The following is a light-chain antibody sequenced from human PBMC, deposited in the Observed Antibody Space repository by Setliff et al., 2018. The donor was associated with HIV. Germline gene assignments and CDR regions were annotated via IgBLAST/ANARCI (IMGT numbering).Light chain of an antibody. V-gene: IGLV2-14*03. J-gene: IGLJ1*01. CDR1: RSDVGGYNY. CDR3: SSYTSTSTLCG. Sequence: QSVLTQAASVSGSPGQSITMSCTGTRSDVGGYNYVSWYQQHPGKAPKLMIYDVSNRPSGVSNRFSGSKSGNTASLTISGLQAEDEADYYCSSYTSTSTLCGFGTGTKV. CDR2: DVS.